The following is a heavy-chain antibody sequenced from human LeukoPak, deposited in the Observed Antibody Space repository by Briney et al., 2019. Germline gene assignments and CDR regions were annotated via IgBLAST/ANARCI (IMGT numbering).Heavy chain of an antibody. Sequence: SETLSLTCTVSGGSISSSSYYWGWIRQPPGKGLEWIGSIYYSGSTYYNPSLKSRVTISVDTSKNQFSLKLSSVTAADAAVYYCARRSGGYSVSNWFDPWGQGTLVTVSS. D-gene: IGHD1-26*01. V-gene: IGHV4-39*07. CDR3: ARRSGGYSVSNWFDP. J-gene: IGHJ5*02. CDR2: IYYSGST. CDR1: GGSISSSSYY.